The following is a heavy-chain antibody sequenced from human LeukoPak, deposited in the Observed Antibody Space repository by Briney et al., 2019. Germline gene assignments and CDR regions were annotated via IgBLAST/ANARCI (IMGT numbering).Heavy chain of an antibody. D-gene: IGHD2-2*01. CDR3: ARARVEYQLLGYYMDV. J-gene: IGHJ6*03. V-gene: IGHV1-2*02. CDR2: INPNSGGT. Sequence: ASVKVSCKASGYTFTGYYMHWVRQAPGQGLEWMGWINPNSGGTNYAQKFQGRVTMTRDTSISTAYMELSRLRSDDTAVYYCARARVEYQLLGYYMDVWGKGTTVTVSS. CDR1: GYTFTGYY.